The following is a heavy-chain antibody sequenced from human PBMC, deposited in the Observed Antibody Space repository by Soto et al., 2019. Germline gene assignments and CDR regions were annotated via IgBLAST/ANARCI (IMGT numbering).Heavy chain of an antibody. CDR3: ALSGYEYPYYYYYGMDV. CDR1: GGTFSSYA. Sequence: QVQLVQSGAEVKKPGSSVKVSCKASGGTFSSYAISWVRQAPGQGLEWMGGIIPIFGTANYAQKFQGRVTITADESTSTAYMELSSLRSEDTAVYYCALSGYEYPYYYYYGMDVWGQGTTVTVSS. V-gene: IGHV1-69*01. D-gene: IGHD5-12*01. J-gene: IGHJ6*02. CDR2: IIPIFGTA.